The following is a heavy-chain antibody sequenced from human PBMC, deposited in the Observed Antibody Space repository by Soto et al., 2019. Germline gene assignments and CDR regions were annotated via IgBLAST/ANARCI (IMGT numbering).Heavy chain of an antibody. CDR2: ISAYNGNT. D-gene: IGHD6-6*01. Sequence: QVQLVQSGAEVKKPGASVKVSCKASGYTFTSYGISWVRQAPGQGLEWMGWISAYNGNTNYAQKLQGRVTMTTDTATSKAYMELRSRRSADTAVYYCATSLRRQRVGFDYWGQGTLVTVSS. CDR1: GYTFTSYG. CDR3: ATSLRRQRVGFDY. V-gene: IGHV1-18*01. J-gene: IGHJ4*02.